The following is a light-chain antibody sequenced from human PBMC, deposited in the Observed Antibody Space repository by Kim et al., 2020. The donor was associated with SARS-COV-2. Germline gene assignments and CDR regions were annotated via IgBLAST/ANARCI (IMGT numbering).Light chain of an antibody. V-gene: IGLV6-57*03. CDR1: SGSIASHY. CDR2: EDN. J-gene: IGLJ3*02. CDR3: QSYDASNLWV. Sequence: KTVTISCTRSSGSIASHYVQWYQQRPGSAPTTVIYEDNQRPSGVPDRFSGSFDSSSNSASLTISGLKTEDEADYYCQSYDASNLWVFGGGTQLTVL.